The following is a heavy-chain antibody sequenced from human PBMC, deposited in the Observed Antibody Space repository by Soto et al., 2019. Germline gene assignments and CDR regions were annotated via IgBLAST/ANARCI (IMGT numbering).Heavy chain of an antibody. CDR3: AKDSCGGDCYCYDY. D-gene: IGHD2-21*02. V-gene: IGHV3-30*18. CDR2: ISYDGSNK. Sequence: QVQLVESGGGVVQPGRSLRLSCAASGFTFSSYGMHWVRQAPGKGLEWVAVISYDGSNKYYADSVKGRFTISRDNSKNTLYLQMNRLRAEDTAVYYCAKDSCGGDCYCYDYWGQGTLVTVSS. J-gene: IGHJ4*02. CDR1: GFTFSSYG.